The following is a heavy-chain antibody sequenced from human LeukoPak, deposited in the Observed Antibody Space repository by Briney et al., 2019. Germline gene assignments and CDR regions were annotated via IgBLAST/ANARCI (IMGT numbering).Heavy chain of an antibody. J-gene: IGHJ5*02. CDR2: IYWNDDK. D-gene: IGHD5-18*01. CDR3: AQGGNTAMVTNWFDP. Sequence: SGPTLVNPTQTLTLTCTFSGFSLCPSGVGVGWIRQPPGKALEWLAIIYWNDDKRYSPSLKSRLTITKDTSKNQVVLTMTNMDPVDTATYYCAQGGNTAMVTNWFDPWGQGTLVTVSS. CDR1: GFSLCPSGVG. V-gene: IGHV2-5*01.